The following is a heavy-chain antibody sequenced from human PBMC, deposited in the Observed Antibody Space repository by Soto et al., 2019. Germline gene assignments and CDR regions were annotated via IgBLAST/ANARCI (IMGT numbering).Heavy chain of an antibody. D-gene: IGHD6-13*01. CDR3: AVDNSSSWYYYGMDV. CDR2: IIPIFGTA. CDR1: GGTFSIYA. Sequence: RASLKVSCKASGGTFSIYAISWVRQAPGQGLEWMGGIIPIFGTANYAQKFQGRVTITADESTSTAYMELSSLRSEDTAVYYCAVDNSSSWYYYGMDVWGQGTTVTVSS. V-gene: IGHV1-69*13. J-gene: IGHJ6*02.